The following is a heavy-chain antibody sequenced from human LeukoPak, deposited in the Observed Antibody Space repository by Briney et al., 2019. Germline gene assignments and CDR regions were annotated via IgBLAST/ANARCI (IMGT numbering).Heavy chain of an antibody. CDR1: GYTFRGNY. J-gene: IGHJ4*02. Sequence: ATVKLSCKASGYTFRGNYIHWLRQAPRQGHQGMVWIDANNGDTKSAQKFQGRVTMSRDTSISTAYMDLSSLSPDDAAVYYCARDPSSVTLYFFDYWGQGTLVTVSS. D-gene: IGHD4-11*01. V-gene: IGHV1-2*02. CDR2: IDANNGDT. CDR3: ARDPSSVTLYFFDY.